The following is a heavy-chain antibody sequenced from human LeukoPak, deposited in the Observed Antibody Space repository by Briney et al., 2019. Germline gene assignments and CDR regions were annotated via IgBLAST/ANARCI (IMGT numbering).Heavy chain of an antibody. D-gene: IGHD3-10*01. Sequence: PSETLSLTCTVSGGSISSYYWSWIRQPPGKGLEWIGYIYYSGSTNYNPSLKSRVTISVDTSKNQFSLKLSSVTAADTAVYYCARHERLQWGYGSGSYYSYFDYWAREPWSPSPQ. CDR2: IYYSGST. CDR3: ARHERLQWGYGSGSYYSYFDY. V-gene: IGHV4-59*08. CDR1: GGSISSYY. J-gene: IGHJ4*02.